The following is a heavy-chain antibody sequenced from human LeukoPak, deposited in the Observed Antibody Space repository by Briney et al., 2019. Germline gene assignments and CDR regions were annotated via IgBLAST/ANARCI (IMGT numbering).Heavy chain of an antibody. CDR2: IYHSGST. D-gene: IGHD6-13*01. J-gene: IGHJ3*02. CDR1: GGSISSSNW. CDR3: ARKYSSSWYDAFDI. V-gene: IGHV4-4*02. Sequence: SETLSLTCAVSGGSISSSNWWSWVRQPPGKGLEWIGEIYHSGSTNYNPSLESRVTISVDKSKNQFSLKLSSVTAADTAVYYCARKYSSSWYDAFDIWGQGTMVTVSS.